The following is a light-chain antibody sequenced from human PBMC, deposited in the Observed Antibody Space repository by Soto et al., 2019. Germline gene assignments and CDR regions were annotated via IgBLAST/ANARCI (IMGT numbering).Light chain of an antibody. CDR3: QQDGRSPWT. CDR1: QSVSSSY. J-gene: IGKJ1*01. V-gene: IGKV3-20*01. Sequence: EIVLTQSPGTLSLSPGERATLSCRASQSVSSSYLAWYQQKPGQAPRLLIYGASSRATGIPDRFSGSGSGNDFTIIIRRLEHEDAAVYYCQQDGRSPWTFGQGTKVEIK. CDR2: GAS.